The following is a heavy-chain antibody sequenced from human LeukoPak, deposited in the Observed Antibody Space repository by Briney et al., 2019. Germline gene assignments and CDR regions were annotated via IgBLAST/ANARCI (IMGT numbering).Heavy chain of an antibody. CDR1: GASIDSHSW. CDR3: AYNRNFALDN. CDR2: VYHSGSA. V-gene: IGHV4/OR15-8*01. D-gene: IGHD1-14*01. Sequence: EPSETQSLTCAVSGASIDSHSWWSWVRQPPGKGLEWIGEVYHSGSANYKPSLKSRVTISVDTSRNHFSLKLTSVTAADTAVYYCAYNRNFALDNWGQGTLVTVSS. J-gene: IGHJ4*01.